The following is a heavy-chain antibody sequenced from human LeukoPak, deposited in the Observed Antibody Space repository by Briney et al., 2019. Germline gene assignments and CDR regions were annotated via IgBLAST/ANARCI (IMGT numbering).Heavy chain of an antibody. CDR1: GGSFSGYY. J-gene: IGHJ3*02. Sequence: SETLSLTCAVYGGSFSGYYWSWIRQPPGKGLEWIGEINHSGSTNYNPSLKSRVTISVATSKNQFSLKLSSVTAADTAVYYCASGPRYQLTTKASIDNWGQGTMVTVSS. D-gene: IGHD2-2*01. CDR3: ASGPRYQLTTKASIDN. V-gene: IGHV4-34*01. CDR2: INHSGST.